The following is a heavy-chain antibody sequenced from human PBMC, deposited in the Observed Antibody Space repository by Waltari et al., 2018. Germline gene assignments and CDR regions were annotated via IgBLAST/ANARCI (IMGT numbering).Heavy chain of an antibody. CDR3: ARARSNSAFDI. D-gene: IGHD4-4*01. J-gene: IGHJ3*02. Sequence: QVQLVQSGAEVKKPGSSVKVSCKASGGTFSSHTISWVRQAPGQGLEWMGRIIPILGIANYAQKFQGRVTITADKSTSTAYMELSSLRSEDTAVYYCARARSNSAFDIWGQGTMVTVSS. CDR2: IIPILGIA. CDR1: GGTFSSHT. V-gene: IGHV1-69*02.